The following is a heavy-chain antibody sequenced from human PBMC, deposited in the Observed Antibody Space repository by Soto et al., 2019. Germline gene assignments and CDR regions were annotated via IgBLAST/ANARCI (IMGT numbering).Heavy chain of an antibody. V-gene: IGHV4-30-4*01. Sequence: SETLSLTCTVSGGSISSGDYYWSWIRQPPGKGLEWIGYIYYSGSTYYNPSLKSRVTISVDTSKNQFSLKLSSVTAADTAVYYCAARGVFRAYCGGDPLGCADYWGQGTLVTVST. CDR3: AARGVFRAYCGGDPLGCADY. D-gene: IGHD2-21*02. CDR1: GGSISSGDYY. CDR2: IYYSGST. J-gene: IGHJ4*02.